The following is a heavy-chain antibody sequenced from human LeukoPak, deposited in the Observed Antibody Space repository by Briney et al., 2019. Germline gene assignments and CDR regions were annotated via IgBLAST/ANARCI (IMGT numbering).Heavy chain of an antibody. Sequence: GGSLRLSCAASGFIFSSYGMNWVRQAPGKGLEWVSYISSSSSTIYYADSVKGRFTISRDDAKSSVYLQMNSLRAEDTAVYYCAVVRGVMGYWGQGTLVTVSS. CDR2: ISSSSSTI. D-gene: IGHD3-10*01. V-gene: IGHV3-48*04. J-gene: IGHJ4*02. CDR3: AVVRGVMGY. CDR1: GFIFSSYG.